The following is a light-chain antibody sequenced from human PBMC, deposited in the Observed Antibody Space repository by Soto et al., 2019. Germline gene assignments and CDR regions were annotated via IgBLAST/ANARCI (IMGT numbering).Light chain of an antibody. J-gene: IGLJ1*01. CDR1: SSDVGFYNF. V-gene: IGLV2-14*01. Sequence: QSALTQPASVSGSPGQSITISCTGTSSDVGFYNFVSWYQQYPGKAPKLMIYEVSNRPSGVSHRFSGSKSGNTASLTISGLQAEDEGHYHCSSSTSSTTRVFGTGTKVTVL. CDR3: SSSTSSTTRV. CDR2: EVS.